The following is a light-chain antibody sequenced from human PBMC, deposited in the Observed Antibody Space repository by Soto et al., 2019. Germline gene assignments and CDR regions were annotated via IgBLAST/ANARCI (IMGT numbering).Light chain of an antibody. J-gene: IGKJ5*01. CDR1: HSVSSSY. CDR3: QQYGSTPPIT. CDR2: GAS. Sequence: EIVLTQSPGTLSLSPGERATLSCRASHSVSSSYFAWYQQKPGPAPRLLIYGASSRATGIPDRFSGSGAGTAFTLTISRLEPEDFAVYYCQQYGSTPPITFGQGTRLEIK. V-gene: IGKV3-20*01.